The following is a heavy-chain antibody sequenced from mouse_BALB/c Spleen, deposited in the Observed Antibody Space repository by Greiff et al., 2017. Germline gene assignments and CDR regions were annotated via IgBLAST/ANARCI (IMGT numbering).Heavy chain of an antibody. J-gene: IGHJ4*01. V-gene: IGHV5-15*02. CDR3: ARDGGLRRGMDY. Sequence: EVQLVESGGGLVQPGGSRQISCAASGFTFSDYGMAWVRQAPGKGPGWVAFISNLAYSSYYADTVTGRFTIARENAKNTLYLEMSSLRSEDTAMYYCARDGGLRRGMDYWGQGTSVTVSS. CDR2: ISNLAYSS. CDR1: GFTFSDYG. D-gene: IGHD2-4*01.